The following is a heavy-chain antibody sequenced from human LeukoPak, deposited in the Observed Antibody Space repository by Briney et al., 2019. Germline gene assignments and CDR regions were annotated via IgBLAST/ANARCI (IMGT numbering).Heavy chain of an antibody. CDR1: GGSFSGYY. D-gene: IGHD2-2*01. V-gene: IGHV4-34*01. CDR3: ARSIVVVPANWFDP. CDR2: INHSGST. Sequence: SETQSLTCAVYGGSFSGYYWSWIRQPPGKGLEWIGEINHSGSTNYNPSLKSRVTISVDTSKNQFSLKLSSVTAADTAVYYCARSIVVVPANWFDPWGQGTLVTVSS. J-gene: IGHJ5*02.